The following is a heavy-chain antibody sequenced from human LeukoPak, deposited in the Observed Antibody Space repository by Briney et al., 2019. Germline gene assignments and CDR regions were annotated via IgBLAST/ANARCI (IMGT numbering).Heavy chain of an antibody. Sequence: GSLRLSCAASGFTFSSYSMNWVRQAPGKGLEWVSYISSSSGTIYYADSVKGRFTISRDNAKNSLYLQMNSLRDEDTAVYYCAREGSYSSSPFFDYWGQGTLVTVSS. D-gene: IGHD6-13*01. CDR3: AREGSYSSSPFFDY. CDR1: GFTFSSYS. V-gene: IGHV3-48*02. CDR2: ISSSSGTI. J-gene: IGHJ4*02.